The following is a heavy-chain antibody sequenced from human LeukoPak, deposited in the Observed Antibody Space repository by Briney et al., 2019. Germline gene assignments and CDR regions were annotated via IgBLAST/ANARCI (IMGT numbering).Heavy chain of an antibody. V-gene: IGHV3-30*18. Sequence: LTGGSLRLSCAASGFTFSSYGMHWVRQAPGKGLEWVAVISYDGSNKYYADSVKGRFTISRDNSKNTLYLQMNSLRAEDTAVYYCAKDYTAAAGKVPDIWGQGTMVTVSS. D-gene: IGHD6-13*01. CDR1: GFTFSSYG. J-gene: IGHJ3*02. CDR2: ISYDGSNK. CDR3: AKDYTAAAGKVPDI.